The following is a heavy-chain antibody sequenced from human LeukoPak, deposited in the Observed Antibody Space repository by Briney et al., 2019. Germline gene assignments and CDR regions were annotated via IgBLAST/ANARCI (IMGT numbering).Heavy chain of an antibody. Sequence: ASVKVSCKVSGYTLTELSMHWVRQAPGKGLEWMGGFDPEDGETIYAQKFQGRVTMTEDTSTDTAYMELSSLRSEDTAVYYCATAILPGIAVAGTGGWYFDLWGRGTLVTVSS. D-gene: IGHD6-19*01. V-gene: IGHV1-24*01. CDR3: ATAILPGIAVAGTGGWYFDL. CDR1: GYTLTELS. CDR2: FDPEDGET. J-gene: IGHJ2*01.